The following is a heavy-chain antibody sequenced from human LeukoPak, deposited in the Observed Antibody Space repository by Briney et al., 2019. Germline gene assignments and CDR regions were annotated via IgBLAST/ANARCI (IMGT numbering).Heavy chain of an antibody. CDR2: IYTSGSA. Sequence: SETLSLTCTVSGGSISSYYWSWIRQPAGKGLEWMGRIYTSGSANYNPSLKSRISMSVDTSKNQFSLKLSSVTAADTAVYYCARGRTTVTTTDYYYCMDVWGKGTTVSVSS. CDR3: ARGRTTVTTTDYYYCMDV. CDR1: GGSISSYY. D-gene: IGHD4-17*01. V-gene: IGHV4-4*07. J-gene: IGHJ6*03.